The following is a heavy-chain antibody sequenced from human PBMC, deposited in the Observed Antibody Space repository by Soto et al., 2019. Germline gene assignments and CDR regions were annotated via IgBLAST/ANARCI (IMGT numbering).Heavy chain of an antibody. Sequence: GGALRLSCAASGFTFRNAWMNWGRQAPGEGVGWVGRIKSKTDGGTTDYAAPVKGRFTISRDDSKNTLYLQMNSLKTEDTAVYYCTTSGYCSGGSCYSGYYYYGMDVWGQGTTVTVSS. V-gene: IGHV3-15*07. CDR3: TTSGYCSGGSCYSGYYYYGMDV. CDR2: IKSKTDGGTT. D-gene: IGHD2-15*01. CDR1: GFTFRNAW. J-gene: IGHJ6*02.